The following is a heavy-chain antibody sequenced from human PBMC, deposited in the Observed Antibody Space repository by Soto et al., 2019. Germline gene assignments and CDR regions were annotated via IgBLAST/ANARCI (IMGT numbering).Heavy chain of an antibody. CDR2: FDPEDGET. Sequence: ASVKVSCKASGDTFSSYAISWVRQAPGKGLEWMGGFDPEDGETIYAQKFQGRVTMTEDTSTDTAYMELSSLRSEDTAVYYCAADYGTRWFDPWGQGTLVTVSS. CDR1: GDTFSSYA. V-gene: IGHV1-24*01. D-gene: IGHD1-7*01. J-gene: IGHJ5*02. CDR3: AADYGTRWFDP.